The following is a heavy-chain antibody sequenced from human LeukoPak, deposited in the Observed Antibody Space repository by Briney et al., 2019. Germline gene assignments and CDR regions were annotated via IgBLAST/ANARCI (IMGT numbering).Heavy chain of an antibody. V-gene: IGHV4-59*01. CDR1: GGSINNNY. CDR2: VYSNGNT. CDR3: AIGTFDGTLYGTSWYFHV. Sequence: PSETLSLTCSLWGGSINNNYWSWIRQPPGKGLEWIGYVYSNGNTNYNPSLKSRVIMSIETSKNQFYLKVPSVTAADTAVYYCAIGTFDGTLYGTSWYFHVWGRGALVTVSS. J-gene: IGHJ2*01. D-gene: IGHD1-14*01.